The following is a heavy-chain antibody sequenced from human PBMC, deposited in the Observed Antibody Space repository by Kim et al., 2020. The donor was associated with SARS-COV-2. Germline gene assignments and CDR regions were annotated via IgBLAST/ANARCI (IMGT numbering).Heavy chain of an antibody. J-gene: IGHJ6*02. Sequence: GGSLRLSCAASGFTFSTHWMNWIRQAPGKGLEWVANIKTDGSAQYYVDSVMGRFTISRDNAKNSLYLQMNSLRADDTAVYYCGRDMDVWGQGTTVTVSS. V-gene: IGHV3-7*01. CDR2: IKTDGSAQ. CDR1: GFTFSTHW. CDR3: GRDMDV.